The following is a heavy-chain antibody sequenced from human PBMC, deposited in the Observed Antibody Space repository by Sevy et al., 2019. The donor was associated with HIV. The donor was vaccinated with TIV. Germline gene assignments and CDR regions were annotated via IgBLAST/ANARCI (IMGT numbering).Heavy chain of an antibody. CDR1: GFTFSSYW. CDR3: ARFALLWFGEFHAFAI. D-gene: IGHD3-10*01. CDR2: IKQDGSEK. V-gene: IGHV3-7*01. J-gene: IGHJ3*02. Sequence: GGSLRLSCAASGFTFSSYWMSWVRQAPGKGLEWVANIKQDGSEKYYVDSVKGRFTISRDNAKNSPYLQMISLRAEDTAVYYCARFALLWFGEFHAFAIWGQGTMVTVSS.